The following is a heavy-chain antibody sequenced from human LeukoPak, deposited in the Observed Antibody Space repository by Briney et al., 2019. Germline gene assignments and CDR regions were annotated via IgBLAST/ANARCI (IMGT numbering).Heavy chain of an antibody. J-gene: IGHJ4*02. Sequence: ASVKVSCKASGYTFTVYYMHWVRQAPGQGLEWMGWINPNSGGTKYAQNFEGRVTMTRDTSITTAYLELSRLRSDDTAVYYCARIGYNHYFDYWGQGTLVTVSS. CDR2: INPNSGGT. CDR3: ARIGYNHYFDY. V-gene: IGHV1-2*02. D-gene: IGHD5-24*01. CDR1: GYTFTVYY.